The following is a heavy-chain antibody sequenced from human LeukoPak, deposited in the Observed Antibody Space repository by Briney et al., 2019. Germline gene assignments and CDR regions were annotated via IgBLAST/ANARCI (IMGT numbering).Heavy chain of an antibody. Sequence: ASETLSLTCTVSGYSISSGYYWGWIRQPPGKGLEWIGSIYHSGSTYYNPSLKSRVTISVDTSKNQFSLKLSSVTAADTAVYYCARASRGSGYDGFDYWGQGTLVTVSS. V-gene: IGHV4-38-2*02. CDR2: IYHSGST. CDR1: GYSISSGYY. J-gene: IGHJ4*02. CDR3: ARASRGSGYDGFDY. D-gene: IGHD5-12*01.